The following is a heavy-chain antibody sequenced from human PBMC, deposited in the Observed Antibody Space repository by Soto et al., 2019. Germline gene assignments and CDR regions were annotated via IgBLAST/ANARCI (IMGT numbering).Heavy chain of an antibody. CDR3: ARYNNSGSYAFDI. D-gene: IGHD3-22*01. CDR1: GGSISSGGYY. V-gene: IGHV4-31*03. Sequence: QVQLQESGPGLVKPSQTLSLTCTVSGGSISSGGYYWIWIRQHPGKGLEWIGYIYYSGSTYYNPSTKSRVTISVDASKNQFSLKLSSVTAADTAVYYCARYNNSGSYAFDIWGQGTMVTVSS. J-gene: IGHJ3*02. CDR2: IYYSGST.